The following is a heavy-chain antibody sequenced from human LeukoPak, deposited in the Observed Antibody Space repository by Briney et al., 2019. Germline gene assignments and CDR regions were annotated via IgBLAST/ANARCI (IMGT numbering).Heavy chain of an antibody. J-gene: IGHJ6*03. CDR3: ANTPDYDSSGYYSWGYYYYMDV. D-gene: IGHD3-22*01. CDR1: GGSISSSSYY. V-gene: IGHV4-39*01. CDR2: TYYSGRT. Sequence: PSETLSLTCTVSGGSISSSSYYWGWIRQPPGKGLEWIGTTYYSGRTYYNPSLKSRVTISVDTSKNQFSLKLSSVTAADTAVYYCANTPDYDSSGYYSWGYYYYMDVWGKGTTVTISS.